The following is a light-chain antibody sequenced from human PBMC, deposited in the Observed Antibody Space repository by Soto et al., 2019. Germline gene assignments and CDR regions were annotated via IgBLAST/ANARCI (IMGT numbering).Light chain of an antibody. CDR2: AAS. CDR3: QQVNVYPST. Sequence: DIQLTQSPSFLSASVGDRVTITCRASQGISSYLAWYQKKPGKAPKLLMYAASTLQSGVPSRFSGSGSGTEFTLTISSLQPEDFATYYCQQVNVYPSTFGGGTKVDIK. V-gene: IGKV1-9*01. J-gene: IGKJ4*01. CDR1: QGISSY.